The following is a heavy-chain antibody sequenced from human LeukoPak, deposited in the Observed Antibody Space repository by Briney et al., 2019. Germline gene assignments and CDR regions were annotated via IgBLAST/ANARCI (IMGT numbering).Heavy chain of an antibody. CDR1: GFTFSNYA. V-gene: IGHV3-23*01. D-gene: IGHD3-22*01. Sequence: GGSLRLSCAASGFTFSNYAMTWVRQAPGEGLEWVSAISGSGGSTYYADSVKGRFTISRDNSKNTLYLQMNSLRAEDTAVYYCAKGGLVVAWYFDLWGRGTLVTVSS. J-gene: IGHJ2*01. CDR2: ISGSGGST. CDR3: AKGGLVVAWYFDL.